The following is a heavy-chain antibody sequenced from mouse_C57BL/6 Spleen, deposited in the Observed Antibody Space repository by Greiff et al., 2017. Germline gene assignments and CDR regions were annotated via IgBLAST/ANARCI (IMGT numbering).Heavy chain of an antibody. Sequence: VQLQESGPGLVQPSQSLSITCTVSGFSLTSYGVHWVRQSPGKGLEWLGVIWSGGSTDDNAAFISRLSISKDNSKSQVFFKMNSLQADDTAIYYCASSYYVPLDDWGQGTTLTVSS. CDR1: GFSLTSYG. J-gene: IGHJ2*01. CDR2: IWSGGST. CDR3: ASSYYVPLDD. V-gene: IGHV2-2*01. D-gene: IGHD2-12*01.